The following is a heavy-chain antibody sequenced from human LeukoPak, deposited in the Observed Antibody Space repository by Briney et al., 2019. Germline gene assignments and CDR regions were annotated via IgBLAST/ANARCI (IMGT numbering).Heavy chain of an antibody. CDR1: GYTFTDHY. CDR3: ARHKTIHNSSGLGY. V-gene: IGHV1-2*02. D-gene: IGHD6-19*01. Sequence: ASVKASCKASGYTFTDHYMHWVRQAPGQGLEWMGWINPNSGGTNYAQKFQGRVTMTRDTSISTAYMELSRLRSDDTAVYYCARHKTIHNSSGLGYWGQGTLVTVSS. J-gene: IGHJ4*02. CDR2: INPNSGGT.